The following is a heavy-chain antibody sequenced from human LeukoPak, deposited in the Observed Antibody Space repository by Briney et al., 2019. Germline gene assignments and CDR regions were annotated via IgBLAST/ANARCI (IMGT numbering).Heavy chain of an antibody. CDR3: AKGPTTVVTLYYGMDV. V-gene: IGHV3-53*01. D-gene: IGHD4-23*01. Sequence: TGGSLRLSCAASGFTVSSNYMSWVRQAPGKGLEWVSVIYSGGSTYYADSVKGRFTISRDNSKNTLYLQMNSLRAEDTAVYYCAKGPTTVVTLYYGMDVWGQGTTVTVSS. J-gene: IGHJ6*02. CDR2: IYSGGST. CDR1: GFTVSSNY.